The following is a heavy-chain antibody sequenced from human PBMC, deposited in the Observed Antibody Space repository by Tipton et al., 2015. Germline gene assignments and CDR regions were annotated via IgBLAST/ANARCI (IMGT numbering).Heavy chain of an antibody. V-gene: IGHV3-53*01. CDR1: EFNVSGNY. D-gene: IGHD3-22*01. J-gene: IGHJ3*02. Sequence: SLRLSCAASEFNVSGNYMSWVRQAPGKGLEWLSVIYSGGSTYYADSVKGRFTISRDNSKNTVYLQMNSLRAEDTAVYYCARLWYYYDSGALGDGFDIWGQGTLVTVSS. CDR2: IYSGGST. CDR3: ARLWYYYDSGALGDGFDI.